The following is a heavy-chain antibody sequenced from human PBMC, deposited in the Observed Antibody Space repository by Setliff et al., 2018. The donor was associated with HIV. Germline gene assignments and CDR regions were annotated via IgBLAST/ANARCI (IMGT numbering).Heavy chain of an antibody. CDR2: INYSGTT. Sequence: PSETLSLTCTVSGDSISSNNYYWAWIRQSPGKGLEWIGIINYSGTTYYNPSLKSRVTISVATSKNQFSLRLSSVTAADTAVYYCARHSGSGYYLIDPWGQGTLVTVSS. CDR3: ARHSGSGYYLIDP. J-gene: IGHJ5*02. V-gene: IGHV4-39*01. CDR1: GDSISSNNYY. D-gene: IGHD3-22*01.